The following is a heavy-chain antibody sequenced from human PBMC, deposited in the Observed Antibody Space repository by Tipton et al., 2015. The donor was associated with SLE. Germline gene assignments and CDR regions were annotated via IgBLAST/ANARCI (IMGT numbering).Heavy chain of an antibody. D-gene: IGHD3-16*01. J-gene: IGHJ4*02. CDR1: GGSISSYY. Sequence: TLSLTCTVSGGSISSYYWNWIRQPPGKGLEWIGHIHHSGSTAYNPSLQSRVTISRGPSKNQFSLKLTSVTAADTAVYYCARDQVGVGDLDFWGQGTLVTVSS. CDR3: ARDQVGVGDLDF. CDR2: IHHSGST. V-gene: IGHV4-59*01.